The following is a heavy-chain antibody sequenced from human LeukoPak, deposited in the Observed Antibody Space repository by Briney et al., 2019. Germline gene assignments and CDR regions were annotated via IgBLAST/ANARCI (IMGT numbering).Heavy chain of an antibody. J-gene: IGHJ4*02. Sequence: SQTLSLTCAVSGGSISSGGYSWSWIRQPPGKGLEGIGYIYHSGSTYYNPSLKSRVTISVDRSKNQFSLKLSSVTAADTAVYYCARESPTGDILTGFFDYWGQGTLVTVSS. CDR1: GGSISSGGYS. D-gene: IGHD3-9*01. V-gene: IGHV4-30-2*01. CDR2: IYHSGST. CDR3: ARESPTGDILTGFFDY.